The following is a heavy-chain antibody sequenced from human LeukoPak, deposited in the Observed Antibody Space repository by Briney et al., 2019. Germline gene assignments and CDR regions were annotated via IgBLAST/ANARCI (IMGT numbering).Heavy chain of an antibody. CDR2: IWYDGSNK. CDR1: GFTFSSYG. J-gene: IGHJ4*02. Sequence: GRSLRLSCAASGFTFSSYGMHWVRQAPGKGLEWVAVIWYDGSNKYYADSVKGRFTISRDNSKNTLYLQMNSLRAEDTAVYYCARGHSGSYGDYFDYWGQGTLVTVSS. CDR3: ARGHSGSYGDYFDY. D-gene: IGHD1-26*01. V-gene: IGHV3-33*01.